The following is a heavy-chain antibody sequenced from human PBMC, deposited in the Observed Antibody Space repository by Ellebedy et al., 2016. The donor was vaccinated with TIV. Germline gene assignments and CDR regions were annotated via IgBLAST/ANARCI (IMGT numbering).Heavy chain of an antibody. J-gene: IGHJ4*02. CDR1: GFTFSSYS. CDR3: ARDDGRGSSGWNRACDY. Sequence: GESLKISCAASGFTFSSYSMNWVRQAPGKGLEWVSSISSSSSYIYYADSVKGRFTISRDNAKNSLYLQMNSLRAEDTAVYYCARDDGRGSSGWNRACDYWGQGTLVTVSS. D-gene: IGHD6-19*01. CDR2: ISSSSSYI. V-gene: IGHV3-21*01.